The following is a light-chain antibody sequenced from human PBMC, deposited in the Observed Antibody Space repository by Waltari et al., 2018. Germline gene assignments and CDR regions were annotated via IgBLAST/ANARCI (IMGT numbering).Light chain of an antibody. CDR2: EVS. V-gene: IGKV2-40*01. CDR1: QSLLDPDDGNTY. Sequence: DIVMTQTPLSLPVTLGEPASISCRSSQSLLDPDDGNTYLEWYLQKPGQSPQLLIYEVSKRASGVPDRFSGSGSDTDFTLNISRVEAEDIGVYYCMQAVEFPYIIGQGTKAEIK. J-gene: IGKJ2*01. CDR3: MQAVEFPYI.